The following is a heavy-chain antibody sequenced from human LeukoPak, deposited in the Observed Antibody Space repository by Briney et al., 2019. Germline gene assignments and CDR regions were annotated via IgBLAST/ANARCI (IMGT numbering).Heavy chain of an antibody. J-gene: IGHJ3*02. D-gene: IGHD3/OR15-3a*01. CDR3: ARFRTGRAFDI. V-gene: IGHV1-46*01. CDR2: INSSGDST. Sequence: SVKVSCKASGYTFSSYYMHWVRQAPGQGLEWMGIINSSGDSTSYAQKFQGRVTMTRDTSTSTVYMDLSSLRSEDTAMYYCARFRTGRAFDIWGQGTMVTVSS. CDR1: GYTFSSYY.